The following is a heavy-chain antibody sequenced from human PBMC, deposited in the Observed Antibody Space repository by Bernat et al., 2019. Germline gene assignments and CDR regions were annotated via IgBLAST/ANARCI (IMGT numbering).Heavy chain of an antibody. CDR2: ISGSGGST. D-gene: IGHD3-22*01. CDR1: GFTFSSYA. V-gene: IGHV3-23*01. Sequence: EVQLLESGGGLVQPGGSLRLSCAASGFTFSSYAMSWVRQAPGKGLEWVSAISGSGGSTYYADAVKGRFTISRDNSKNTLYLQMNSLRAEDTAVYECAAAHTYYCDSGGYVTMVSFDIWGQGTMVTVSS. CDR3: AAAHTYYCDSGGYVTMVSFDI. J-gene: IGHJ3*02.